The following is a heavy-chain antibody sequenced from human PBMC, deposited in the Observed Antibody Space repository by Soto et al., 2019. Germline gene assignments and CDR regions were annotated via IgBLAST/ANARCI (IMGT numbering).Heavy chain of an antibody. D-gene: IGHD5-18*01. V-gene: IGHV1-69*13. CDR2: IIPIFGTA. CDR3: AKQADLIGYNYGSCFDF. Sequence: GASVKVSCKASGGTFSSYAISWVRQAPGQGLEWMGGIIPIFGTANYAQKFQGRVTITADESTSTAYMELSSLRADDTAVYYCAKQADLIGYNYGSCFDFWGHGTLVTVSS. CDR1: GGTFSSYA. J-gene: IGHJ4*01.